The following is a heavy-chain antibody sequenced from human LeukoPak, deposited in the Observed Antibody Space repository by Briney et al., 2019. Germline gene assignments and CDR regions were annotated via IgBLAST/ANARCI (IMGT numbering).Heavy chain of an antibody. Sequence: SETLSLTCTVSGGSISSYYWSWIRQPPGKGLEWIGYIYYSGSTNYNPSLKSRVTISVDTSKNQFSLKLSSVTAADMAVYYCARKGYGSGSYFYYFDYWGQGTLVTVSS. CDR1: GGSISSYY. V-gene: IGHV4-59*01. CDR2: IYYSGST. CDR3: ARKGYGSGSYFYYFDY. J-gene: IGHJ4*02. D-gene: IGHD3-10*01.